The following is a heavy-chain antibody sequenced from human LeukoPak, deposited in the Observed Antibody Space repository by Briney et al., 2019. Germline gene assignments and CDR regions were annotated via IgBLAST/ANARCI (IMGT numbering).Heavy chain of an antibody. J-gene: IGHJ4*02. Sequence: GRSLRLSCAASGFTFDDYAMLWVRPAPGKGLEWVSGISWNSGSIGYADSVKGRFTISRDNAKNSLYLQMKSLRPEDTALYYCAKVGYSSSWYRGDFDYWGQGTLVTVSS. CDR3: AKVGYSSSWYRGDFDY. V-gene: IGHV3-9*01. D-gene: IGHD6-13*01. CDR2: ISWNSGSI. CDR1: GFTFDDYA.